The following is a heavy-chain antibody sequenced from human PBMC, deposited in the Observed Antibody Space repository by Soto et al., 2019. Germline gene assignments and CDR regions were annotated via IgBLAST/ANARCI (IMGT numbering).Heavy chain of an antibody. CDR3: AREGVIWSFWANAFGV. CDR2: TYYRSKWLS. CDR1: GDSVSSNDAA. Sequence: PSQTLSLTCAISGDSVSSNDAAWNWIRQSPSRGLEWLGRTYYRSKWLSDYAVSVKSRITLNPDTSKNQFSLQLSSVTPEDTVVYYCAREGVIWSFWANAFGVWGQGTMVTVSS. V-gene: IGHV6-1*01. J-gene: IGHJ3*01. D-gene: IGHD1-26*01.